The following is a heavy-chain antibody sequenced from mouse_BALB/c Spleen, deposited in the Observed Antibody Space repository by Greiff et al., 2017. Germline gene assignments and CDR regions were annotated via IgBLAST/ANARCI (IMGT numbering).Heavy chain of an antibody. CDR2: ISSGGSYT. CDR3: ARITTATAMDY. Sequence: EVKLMESGGGLVKPGGSLKLSCAASGFTFSSYAMSWVRQSPEKRLEWVAEISSGGSYTYYPDTVTGRFTISRDNAKNTLYLEMSSLRSEDTAMYYCARITTATAMDYGGQGTSVTVSS. V-gene: IGHV5-9-4*01. D-gene: IGHD1-2*01. CDR1: GFTFSSYA. J-gene: IGHJ4*01.